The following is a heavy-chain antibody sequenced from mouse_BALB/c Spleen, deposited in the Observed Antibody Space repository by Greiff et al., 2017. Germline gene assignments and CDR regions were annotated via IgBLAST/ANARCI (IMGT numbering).Heavy chain of an antibody. CDR2: INPSTGYT. Sequence: QVHVKQSGAELAKPGASVKMSCKASGYTFTSYWLHWVKQRPGQGLEWIGYINPSTGYTEYNQKFKDKATLTADKSSSTAYMQLSSLTSEDSAVYYCARHGSSPYYAMEYWGQGTTGT. V-gene: IGHV1-7*01. CDR1: GYTFTSYW. CDR3: ARHGSSPYYAMEY. D-gene: IGHD1-1*01. J-gene: IGHJ4*01.